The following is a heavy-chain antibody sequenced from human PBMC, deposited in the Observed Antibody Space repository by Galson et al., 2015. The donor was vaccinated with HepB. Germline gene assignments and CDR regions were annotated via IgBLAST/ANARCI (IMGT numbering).Heavy chain of an antibody. CDR1: GFTFSSYA. Sequence: SLRLSCAASGFTFSSYAMSWVRQAPGKGLEWVSAISGSGGSTYYADSVKGRFTISRDNSKNTLYLQMNSLRAEDTAVYYCAKNGGVRGNYYYDSSGYYPNAYYMDVWGKGTMVTVSS. D-gene: IGHD3-22*01. V-gene: IGHV3-23*01. CDR3: AKNGGVRGNYYYDSSGYYPNAYYMDV. J-gene: IGHJ6*03. CDR2: ISGSGGST.